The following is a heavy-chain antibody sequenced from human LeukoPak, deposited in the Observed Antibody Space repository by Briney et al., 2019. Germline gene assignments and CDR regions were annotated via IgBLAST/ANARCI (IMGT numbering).Heavy chain of an antibody. CDR2: INHSGST. V-gene: IGHV4-34*01. D-gene: IGHD3-22*01. Sequence: GSLRLSCAASGFTFRTYAMSWIRQPPGKGLEWIGEINHSGSTNYNPSLKSRVTISVDTSKNQFSLKLSSVTAADTAVYYCARGFRRIVVVITPNVNWFDPWGQGTLVTVSS. CDR3: ARGFRRIVVVITPNVNWFDP. J-gene: IGHJ5*02. CDR1: GFTFRTYA.